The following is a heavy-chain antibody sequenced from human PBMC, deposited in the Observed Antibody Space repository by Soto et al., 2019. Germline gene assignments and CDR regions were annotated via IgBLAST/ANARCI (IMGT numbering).Heavy chain of an antibody. D-gene: IGHD2-21*02. V-gene: IGHV3-72*01. CDR3: ARDYCCGNSDCYFDL. CDR2: SRNKANSYTT. Sequence: EVQLVESGGGLVQPGGSLRLSCAASGFTFSDHYMDWVRQAPGKGLEWAGRSRNKANSYTTEYAASVKGRFTISRDESKNSVYLQMNSLKTDDTAVYYCARDYCCGNSDCYFDLWGRGTLVTVSS. CDR1: GFTFSDHY. J-gene: IGHJ2*01.